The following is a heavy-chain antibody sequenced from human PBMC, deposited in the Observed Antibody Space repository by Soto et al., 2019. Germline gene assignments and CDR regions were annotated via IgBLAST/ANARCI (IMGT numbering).Heavy chain of an antibody. CDR1: GFTFSNAW. CDR2: IKSKTDGGTT. Sequence: ESGGGLVKPGGSLRLSCAASGFTFSNAWMNWVRQAPGKGLEWVGRIKSKTDGGTTDYAAPVKGRFTISRDDSKNTLYLQMNSLKTEDTAVYYCTLQDFVVGAFDYWGQGTLVTVSS. D-gene: IGHD2-15*01. J-gene: IGHJ4*02. CDR3: TLQDFVVGAFDY. V-gene: IGHV3-15*07.